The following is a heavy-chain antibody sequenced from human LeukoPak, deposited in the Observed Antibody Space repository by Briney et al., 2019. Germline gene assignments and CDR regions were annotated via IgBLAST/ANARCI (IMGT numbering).Heavy chain of an antibody. D-gene: IGHD1-26*01. J-gene: IGHJ4*02. CDR3: ARGRWVGTTRAYYLDY. Sequence: GPVKVSCKASGYDFTNAAIQWVRQAPGQRLEWMGWVNTGNGHTRYSPKFQGRVTIVRDTSASTAYMELSSLTSEDTALYYCARGRWVGTTRAYYLDYWGQGTLVAVSS. V-gene: IGHV1-3*04. CDR2: VNTGNGHT. CDR1: GYDFTNAA.